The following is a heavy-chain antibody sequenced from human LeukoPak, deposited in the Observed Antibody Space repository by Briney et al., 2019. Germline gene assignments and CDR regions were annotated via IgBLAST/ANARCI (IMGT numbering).Heavy chain of an antibody. CDR3: AMADGSGFFPS. D-gene: IGHD3-22*01. CDR2: IYYSGST. CDR1: GGSISSYY. J-gene: IGHJ5*02. V-gene: IGHV4-59*01. Sequence: ASETLSLTCTVSGGSISSYYWNGIRQPPGKGLVWIGYIYYSGSTNYNPSLKSRVTISVDTSKNQFPLNVRSATAADTAVYYCAMADGSGFFPSWGQGTLVPVSS.